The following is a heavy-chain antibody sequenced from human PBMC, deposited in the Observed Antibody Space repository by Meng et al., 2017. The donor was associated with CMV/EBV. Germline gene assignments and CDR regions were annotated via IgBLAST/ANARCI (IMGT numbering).Heavy chain of an antibody. V-gene: IGHV3-23*01. CDR1: FTFSSYA. Sequence: FTFSSYAMSWVRQAPGQGLEWVSAISGSGGSTYYADSVKGRFTISRDNSKNTLYLQMNSLRAEDTAVYYCAKGYCSSTSCYPNWFDPWGQGTLVTVSS. CDR3: AKGYCSSTSCYPNWFDP. CDR2: ISGSGGST. J-gene: IGHJ5*02. D-gene: IGHD2-2*01.